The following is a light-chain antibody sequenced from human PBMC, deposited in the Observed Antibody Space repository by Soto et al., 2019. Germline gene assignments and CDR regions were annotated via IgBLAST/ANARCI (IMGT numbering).Light chain of an antibody. Sequence: IVMTKSPATLSVSPGERATLSCRASQSVSSNLAWSQQKPGQAHSLLFYGAATRATGSPATFSGSGSGTEFTLAISSLESEDGVVYCCQQYNNWPLTCGGGTQVEVK. V-gene: IGKV3-15*01. CDR2: GAA. J-gene: IGKJ4*01. CDR3: QQYNNWPLT. CDR1: QSVSSN.